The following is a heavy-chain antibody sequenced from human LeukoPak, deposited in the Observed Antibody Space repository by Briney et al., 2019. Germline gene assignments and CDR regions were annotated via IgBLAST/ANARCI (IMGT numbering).Heavy chain of an antibody. V-gene: IGHV3-30*03. J-gene: IGHJ4*02. CDR3: ARTLVLGE. Sequence: GGSLRLSCAASGFTFSSYGTHWVRQAPGKGLEWVAVISYDGSNKYYADSVKSRFTISRDNSKDTVYLQMNSLRAEDTAVYHCARTLVLGEWGQGTLVTVSS. CDR1: GFTFSSYG. D-gene: IGHD1-14*01. CDR2: ISYDGSNK.